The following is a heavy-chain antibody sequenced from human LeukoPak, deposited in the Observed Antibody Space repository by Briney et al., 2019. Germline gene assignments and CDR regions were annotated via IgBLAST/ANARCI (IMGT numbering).Heavy chain of an antibody. CDR2: IYPGGSNG. D-gene: IGHD1-14*01. J-gene: IGHJ4*02. CDR3: GRAGFDY. CDR1: GFDFTAYG. Sequence: GESLKISCKWSGFDFTAYGIAWVRQMPGKGLEWMGNIYPGGSNGRYSPSFQGQVTMSADKSITTAYLQWSSLKASDSAIYYCGRAGFDYWGQGTLVTVSS. V-gene: IGHV5-51*01.